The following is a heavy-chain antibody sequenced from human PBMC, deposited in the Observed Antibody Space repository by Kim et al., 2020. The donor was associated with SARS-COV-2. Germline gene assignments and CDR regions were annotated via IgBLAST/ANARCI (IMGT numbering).Heavy chain of an antibody. CDR3: ARRSRYYGMDV. J-gene: IGHJ6*02. D-gene: IGHD6-13*01. V-gene: IGHV3-23*01. CDR2: IGSIGDDI. CDR1: GFTFSNYA. Sequence: GGSLRLSCAASGFTFSNYAMSWVRQAPGKGLEWVSVIGSIGDDIHYSDSVTGRFTVSRDNSQNTLHLQMDSLRVEDTAVYYCARRSRYYGMDVWGQGTTVTVS.